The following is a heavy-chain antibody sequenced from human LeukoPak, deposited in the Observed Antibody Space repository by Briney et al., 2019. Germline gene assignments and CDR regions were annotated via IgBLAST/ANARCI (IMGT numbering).Heavy chain of an antibody. J-gene: IGHJ6*03. D-gene: IGHD3-10*01. CDR1: GGSFSGYY. CDR3: ARGRVGWFGELLYPRGSGYYYYMDV. V-gene: IGHV4-34*01. Sequence: SETLSLTCAVYGGSFSGYYWSWIRQPPGKGLEWIGEINHSGSTNYNPSLKSRVTISVDTSKNQFSLKLSSVTAADTAVYYCARGRVGWFGELLYPRGSGYYYYMDVWGKGTTVTVSS. CDR2: INHSGST.